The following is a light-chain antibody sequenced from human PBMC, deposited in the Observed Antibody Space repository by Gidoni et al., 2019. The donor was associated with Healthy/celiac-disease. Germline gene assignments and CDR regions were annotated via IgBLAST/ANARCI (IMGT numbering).Light chain of an antibody. CDR3: SSYTSSTYVV. J-gene: IGLJ2*01. V-gene: IGLV2-14*01. Sequence: QSAPTHLAPVSGSSGPSITISRTGTSSDVGGDNYVSWYQQHPGQAPKLMIYDVSTRPSGVSNRFSGSKSGNTASLTISGLQAEDEADYYCSSYTSSTYVVFGGGTKLTVL. CDR2: DVS. CDR1: SSDVGGDNY.